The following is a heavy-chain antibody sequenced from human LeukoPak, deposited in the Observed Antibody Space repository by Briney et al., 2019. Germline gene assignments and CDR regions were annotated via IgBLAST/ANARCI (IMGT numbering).Heavy chain of an antibody. CDR3: AGGGGYLIEK. J-gene: IGHJ4*02. D-gene: IGHD2-15*01. CDR2: IKQGGSEK. Sequence: GGSLRLSCTASGFNLNTYAIHWVRQAPGKGLEWVANIKQGGSEKFYVDSVRGRFTISRDNAKNSLYLQMDSLSAEDTALYYCAGGGGYLIEKWGQGTPVTVSS. V-gene: IGHV3-7*03. CDR1: GFNLNTYA.